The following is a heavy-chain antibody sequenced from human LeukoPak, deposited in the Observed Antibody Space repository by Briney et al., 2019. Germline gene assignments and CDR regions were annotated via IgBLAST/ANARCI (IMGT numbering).Heavy chain of an antibody. D-gene: IGHD3-10*01. CDR2: ISSDGSDK. Sequence: PGGSLRLSCAASGFIFSTYAMHSVRQAPGKGLEWMGTISSDGSDKHYADSVEGRFTISRDNSKNLLFLQTNSLTSEHTAVYYCARETRGNDYWGQGTLVTVSS. CDR3: ARETRGNDY. CDR1: GFIFSTYA. J-gene: IGHJ4*02. V-gene: IGHV3-30*04.